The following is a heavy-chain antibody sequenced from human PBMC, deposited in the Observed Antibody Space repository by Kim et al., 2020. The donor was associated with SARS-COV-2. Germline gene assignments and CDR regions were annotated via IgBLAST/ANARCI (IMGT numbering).Heavy chain of an antibody. J-gene: IGHJ3*02. CDR2: ISYDGSNK. Sequence: GGSLRLSCAASGFTFSSYGMHWVRQAPGKGLEWVAVISYDGSNKYYADSVKGRFTISRDNSKNTLYLQMNSLRAEDTAVYYCARDSPRITMIVVVSEGAFDIWGQGTMVTVAS. CDR3: ARDSPRITMIVVVSEGAFDI. CDR1: GFTFSSYG. V-gene: IGHV3-33*05. D-gene: IGHD3-22*01.